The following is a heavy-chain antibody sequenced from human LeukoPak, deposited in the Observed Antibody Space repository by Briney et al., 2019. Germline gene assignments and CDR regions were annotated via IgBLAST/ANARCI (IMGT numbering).Heavy chain of an antibody. Sequence: GEALKISWKGSGSSFTSYWIGGVRQMPGKGLEWMGIIYPGDSDTRYSPSCQGQVTISADKSISTAYLQWSSLKASDTAMYYCASQQEAGHDAFDIWGQGTMVTVSS. CDR2: IYPGDSDT. J-gene: IGHJ3*02. V-gene: IGHV5-51*01. D-gene: IGHD6-19*01. CDR1: GSSFTSYW. CDR3: ASQQEAGHDAFDI.